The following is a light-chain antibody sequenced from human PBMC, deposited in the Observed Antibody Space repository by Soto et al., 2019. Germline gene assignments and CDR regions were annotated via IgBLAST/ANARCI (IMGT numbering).Light chain of an antibody. CDR3: QQYNSYS. V-gene: IGKV1-5*03. Sequence: DIQMTQSPSTLSASVGDRVTITCRASQSISSWLAWYQQKPGKAPNLLIYKASSLESGVPSRFSGSGSGTECTLTISSLQPDDFATYYCQQYNSYSFGPGTKVDIK. J-gene: IGKJ3*01. CDR2: KAS. CDR1: QSISSW.